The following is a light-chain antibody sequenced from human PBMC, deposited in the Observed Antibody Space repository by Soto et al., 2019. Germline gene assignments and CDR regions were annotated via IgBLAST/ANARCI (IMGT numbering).Light chain of an antibody. Sequence: QSALTQPASVSGSPGQSITISCTGTSSDVGGYNYVSWYQQHPGKAPKLMIYEVSNRPSGVSNRFSGSKSGNTASLTISGLQAEDEAAYYCSSYTSSSTRVFGTGTQLTVL. CDR3: SSYTSSSTRV. J-gene: IGLJ1*01. CDR2: EVS. V-gene: IGLV2-14*01. CDR1: SSDVGGYNY.